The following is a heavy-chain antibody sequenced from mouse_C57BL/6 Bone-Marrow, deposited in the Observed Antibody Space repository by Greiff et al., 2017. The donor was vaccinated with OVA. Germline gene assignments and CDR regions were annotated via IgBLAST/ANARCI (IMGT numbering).Heavy chain of an antibody. D-gene: IGHD1-1*01. V-gene: IGHV1-64*01. CDR1: GYTFTSYW. CDR2: IHPNSGST. CDR3: ASLYYGSSGAY. Sequence: QVQLQQPGAELVKPGASVKLSCKASGYTFTSYWMHWVKQRPGQGLEWIGMIHPNSGSTNYNEKFKSKATLTVDKSSSTAYMQLSSLTSEDSAVYYCASLYYGSSGAYCGQGTLVTVSA. J-gene: IGHJ3*01.